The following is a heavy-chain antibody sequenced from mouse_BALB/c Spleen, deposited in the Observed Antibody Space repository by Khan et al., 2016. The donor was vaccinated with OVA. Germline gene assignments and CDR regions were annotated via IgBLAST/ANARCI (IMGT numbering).Heavy chain of an antibody. V-gene: IGHV3-2*02. Sequence: EVQLQQSGPGLVKPSQSLSLTCTVTGYSITTDYAWNWIRQFPGNKLEWMGYISYSGNTKYNPSLKSRISITRDKSKNQFFLQLKSVTTEDTARYYGARVYGGDFDYWGQGTTLTVSS. D-gene: IGHD1-1*01. CDR2: ISYSGNT. J-gene: IGHJ2*01. CDR1: GYSITTDYA. CDR3: ARVYGGDFDY.